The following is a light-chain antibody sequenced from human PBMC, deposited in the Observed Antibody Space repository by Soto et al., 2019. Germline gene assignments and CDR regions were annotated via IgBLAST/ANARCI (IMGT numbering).Light chain of an antibody. CDR2: GAS. Sequence: EIVLTQSPGTLSLSPGERATLSCRASQSVSSTYLAWYQQKPGQAPRLLILGASSRATGIPDRFNGSGSGTDFTLTISRLEPEDFAVYYCQHYGSPPKTFGHGTKVDIK. CDR3: QHYGSPPKT. CDR1: QSVSSTY. V-gene: IGKV3-20*01. J-gene: IGKJ1*01.